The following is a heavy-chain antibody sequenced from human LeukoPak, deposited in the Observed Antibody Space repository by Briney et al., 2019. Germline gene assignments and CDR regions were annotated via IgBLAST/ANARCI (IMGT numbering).Heavy chain of an antibody. CDR1: GFTLRNYA. V-gene: IGHV3-64D*06. Sequence: GGSLRLSCSASGFTLRNYAMHWVRQTPGKGLEYVSSISGDGGSTYYINSVKGRFTISRDNSKNTLYLQMSSLRAEDTAVYYCVKGGMGGADNFFDYWGQGTLVTVSS. D-gene: IGHD1-26*01. CDR2: ISGDGGST. J-gene: IGHJ4*02. CDR3: VKGGMGGADNFFDY.